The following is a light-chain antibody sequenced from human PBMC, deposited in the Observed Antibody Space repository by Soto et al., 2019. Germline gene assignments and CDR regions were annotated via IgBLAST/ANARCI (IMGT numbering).Light chain of an antibody. CDR2: GAS. V-gene: IGKV1-39*01. J-gene: IGKJ3*01. CDR1: QSISHY. CDR3: QQTYSTPRT. Sequence: DIQVTQYPSSLSASVGDRVTITCRASQSISHYVNWYQQRPGRAPKFLIYGASSLQSGVPLRFSGSGSGPDFTLTISSLQPEDFATYYCQQTYSTPRTLGPGTKVDIK.